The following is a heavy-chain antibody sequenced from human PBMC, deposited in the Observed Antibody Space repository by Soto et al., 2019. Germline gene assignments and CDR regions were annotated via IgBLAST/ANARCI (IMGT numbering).Heavy chain of an antibody. D-gene: IGHD3-16*01. CDR1: GFTFSIYG. V-gene: IGHV3-30*18. Sequence: GGSLRLSSAASGFTFSIYGMHWVRQAPGKGLEWVAVISYDGSNKYYADSVKGRFTISRDNSKNTLYLQMNSLRAEDTAVYYCAKDLYGYWGQGTLVTVSS. CDR2: ISYDGSNK. J-gene: IGHJ4*02. CDR3: AKDLYGY.